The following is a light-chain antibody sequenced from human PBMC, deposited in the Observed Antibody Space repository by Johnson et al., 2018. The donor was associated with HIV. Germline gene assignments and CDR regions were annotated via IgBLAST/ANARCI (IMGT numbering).Light chain of an antibody. J-gene: IGLJ1*01. V-gene: IGLV1-51*02. CDR3: GGWDSSLSAGL. CDR2: ETT. Sequence: QSVLTQPPSVSAAPGQKVTISCSGSSSNIGNNYVSWYQQLPGTAPKLLIYETTKRPSGIPDRFSGSKSGTSATLVITGLQTGDEAEYYCGGWDSSLSAGLFGTGTKVTVL. CDR1: SSNIGNNY.